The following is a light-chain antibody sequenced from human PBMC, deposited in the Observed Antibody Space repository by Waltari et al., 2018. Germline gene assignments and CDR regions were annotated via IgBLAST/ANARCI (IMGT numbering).Light chain of an antibody. V-gene: IGKV1-8*01. CDR1: QGISSY. Sequence: AIRMTQSPSSLSASTGYRVTITCRASQGISSYLAWYQQKPGKAPKLLIYAASTLQSGVPSRFSGSGSGTDFTLTISCLQSEDFATYYCQQYYSYPFTFGGGTKVEIK. CDR3: QQYYSYPFT. CDR2: AAS. J-gene: IGKJ4*01.